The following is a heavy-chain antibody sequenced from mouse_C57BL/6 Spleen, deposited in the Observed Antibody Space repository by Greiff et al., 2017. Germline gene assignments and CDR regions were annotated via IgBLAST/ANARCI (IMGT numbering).Heavy chain of an antibody. CDR3: ARDAPLFQGFDY. CDR2: SRNKANDYTT. J-gene: IGHJ2*01. Sequence: EVQLVESGGGLVQSGRSLRLSCATSGFTFSDFYMEWVRQAPGQGLEWIAASRNKANDYTTEYSASVKGRFIVSRDTSQSILYLQMNALRAEDTAIYYCARDAPLFQGFDYWGQGTTLTVSS. V-gene: IGHV7-1*01. CDR1: GFTFSDFY. D-gene: IGHD1-1*01.